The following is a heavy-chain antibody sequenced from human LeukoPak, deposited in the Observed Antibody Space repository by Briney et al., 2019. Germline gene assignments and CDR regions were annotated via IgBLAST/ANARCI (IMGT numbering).Heavy chain of an antibody. CDR2: ISSNGGST. Sequence: GGSLRLSCSASGFTFSGYAMHWVRQAPGKGLEYVSAISSNGGSTYYADSVKGRFTISRDNSKNTLYLQMSSLRAEDTAVYYCVKDILSHSSSLHHSSYFDYWGQGTLVTVSS. CDR1: GFTFSGYA. V-gene: IGHV3-64D*06. CDR3: VKDILSHSSSLHHSSYFDY. D-gene: IGHD6-13*01. J-gene: IGHJ4*02.